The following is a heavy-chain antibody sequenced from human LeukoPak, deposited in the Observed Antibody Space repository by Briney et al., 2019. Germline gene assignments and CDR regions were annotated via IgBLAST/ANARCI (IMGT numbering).Heavy chain of an antibody. Sequence: GGSLRLSCAASGFTFSSYAMSWVRQAPGKGLEWVSAISGSGGSTYYADSVKGRFTISRDNSKNTLYLQMNSLRAEDTAVYYCXXXPSSVVNDYWGQGTLVTVSS. CDR3: XXXPSSVVNDY. J-gene: IGHJ4*02. CDR2: ISGSGGST. CDR1: GFTFSSYA. V-gene: IGHV3-23*01. D-gene: IGHD2-15*01.